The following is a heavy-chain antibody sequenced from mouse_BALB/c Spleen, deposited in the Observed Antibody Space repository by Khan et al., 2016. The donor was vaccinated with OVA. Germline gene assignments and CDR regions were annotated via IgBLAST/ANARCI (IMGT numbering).Heavy chain of an antibody. CDR1: GFSLTGYG. V-gene: IGHV2-6-7*01. CDR3: ARAYYGNYREAMDY. D-gene: IGHD2-10*01. CDR2: IWGDGTT. Sequence: VQLEESGPGLVAPSQSLSITCTVSGFSLTGYGVTWVRQPPGKGLEWLGMIWGDGTTDYKSALKSRLSINKDNSKSQVFLKMNSLQTDDTARYYCARAYYGNYREAMDYWGQGTSVTVSS. J-gene: IGHJ4*01.